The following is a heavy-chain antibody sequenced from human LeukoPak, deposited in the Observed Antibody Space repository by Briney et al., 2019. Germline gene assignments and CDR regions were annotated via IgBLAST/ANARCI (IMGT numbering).Heavy chain of an antibody. CDR2: ISAYNGTT. CDR1: GYTFTSYG. CDR3: ARRRATAPYYYYYYGMDV. V-gene: IGHV1-18*01. J-gene: IGHJ6*02. Sequence: GASVKVSCKASGYTFTSYGISWVRQAPGQGLEWMGWISAYNGTTNYAQKLQGRVTMTTDTSTSTAYMELRSLRSDDTAVYYCARRRATAPYYYYYYGMDVWGQGTTVTVSS. D-gene: IGHD5-12*01.